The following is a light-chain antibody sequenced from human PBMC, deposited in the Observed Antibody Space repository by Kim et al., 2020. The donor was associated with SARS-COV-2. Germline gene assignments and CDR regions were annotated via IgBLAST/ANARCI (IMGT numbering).Light chain of an antibody. CDR3: AAWDDSLNGYV. CDR1: SSNIGNNA. V-gene: IGLV1-36*01. J-gene: IGLJ1*01. CDR2: YED. Sequence: QRVTITCSGSSSNIGNNAVNWYQQLPGKAPKLLIYYEDLLPSGVSDRFSGSKSGTSASLAISGLQSEDEADYYCAAWDDSLNGYVFGTGTKVTVL.